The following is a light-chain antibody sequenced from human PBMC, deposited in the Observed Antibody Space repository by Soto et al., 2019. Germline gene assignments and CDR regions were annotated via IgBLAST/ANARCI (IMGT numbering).Light chain of an antibody. V-gene: IGKV3-11*01. J-gene: IGKJ5*01. CDR2: GAS. Sequence: GLTHSPATLSLSQGDRATLSCRASQSVSSYLAWYQQKPVQAPRLLIYGASIRATGILDRFSVSGSGTDFSLTIRILEPEEFALYYSTLFSIWPIPVGQVTRPEI. CDR1: QSVSSY. CDR3: TLFSIWPIP.